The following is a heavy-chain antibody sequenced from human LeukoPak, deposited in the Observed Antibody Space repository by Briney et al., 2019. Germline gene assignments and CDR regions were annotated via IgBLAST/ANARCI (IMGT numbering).Heavy chain of an antibody. CDR1: GYTFTSYY. D-gene: IGHD1-26*01. V-gene: IGHV1-46*01. Sequence: ASVKVSCKASGYTFTSYYMHWVRQAPGQGLEWMGIINPSGGSTSYAQKFQGRVTMTRDMSTSTVYMELSSLRSEDTAVYYCHSGSYSSDAFDIWGQGTMVTVSS. CDR2: INPSGGST. J-gene: IGHJ3*02. CDR3: HSGSYSSDAFDI.